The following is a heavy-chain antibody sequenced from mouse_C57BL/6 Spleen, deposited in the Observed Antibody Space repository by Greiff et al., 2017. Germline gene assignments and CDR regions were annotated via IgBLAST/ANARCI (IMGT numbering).Heavy chain of an antibody. CDR3: ASSSFAY. CDR1: GYTFTSYT. V-gene: IGHV1-4*01. CDR2: INPSSGYT. D-gene: IGHD1-3*01. J-gene: IGHJ3*01. Sequence: VQLQESGAELARPGASVKMSCKASGYTFTSYTMHWVQQRPGPGLEWIGYINPSSGYTKYNQKFKDKATLTADKSSSTAYMQLSSLTSEDSAVYYCASSSFAYWGQGTLVTVSA.